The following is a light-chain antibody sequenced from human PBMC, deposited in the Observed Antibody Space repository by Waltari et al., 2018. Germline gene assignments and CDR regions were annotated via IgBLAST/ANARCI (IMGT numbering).Light chain of an antibody. V-gene: IGKV1-39*01. J-gene: IGKJ2*01. CDR1: QSISNY. CDR2: AAS. Sequence: DIQMTQSPSSLSASVGDRVTITCRASQSISNYLNWYQQRPGKAPNYLIYAASSLQSGVPSRFSGSGSGTDFTLTISSLQPEDFATYYCQQSYSTPPYTFGQGTKVESK. CDR3: QQSYSTPPYT.